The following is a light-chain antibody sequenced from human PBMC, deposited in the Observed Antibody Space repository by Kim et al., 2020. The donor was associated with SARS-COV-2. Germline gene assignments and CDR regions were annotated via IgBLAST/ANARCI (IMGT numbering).Light chain of an antibody. V-gene: IGLV1-51*01. CDR3: GTWDSSLSALWV. CDR2: DNN. Sequence: QQVTISCSGSSSNIGKNFVSWYQQLPGTAPKLLIYDNNKRPSGIPDRFSGSKSGTSATLGITGLQTGDEADYYCGTWDSSLSALWVFGGGTQLTVL. CDR1: SSNIGKNF. J-gene: IGLJ3*02.